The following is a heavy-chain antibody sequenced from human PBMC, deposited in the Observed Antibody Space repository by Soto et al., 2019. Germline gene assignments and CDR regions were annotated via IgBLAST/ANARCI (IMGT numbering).Heavy chain of an antibody. J-gene: IGHJ4*02. CDR1: GFTFSSYS. V-gene: IGHV3-48*02. CDR3: ARVLKIAEAGSRNQGY. CDR2: ISSSSSTI. Sequence: LRLSCAASGFTFSSYSMNWVRQAPGEGLEWVSYISSSSSTIYYADSVKGRFTISRDNAKNSLYLQMNSLRDEDTAVYYCARVLKIAEAGSRNQGYWGQGTLVTVSS. D-gene: IGHD6-13*01.